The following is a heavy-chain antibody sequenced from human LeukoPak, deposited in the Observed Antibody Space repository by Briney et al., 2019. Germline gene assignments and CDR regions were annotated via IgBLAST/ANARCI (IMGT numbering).Heavy chain of an antibody. CDR3: AREVDDFWSGYYSGWFDP. CDR2: IYYSGST. V-gene: IGHV4-59*01. D-gene: IGHD3-3*01. CDR1: GGSISSYY. J-gene: IGHJ5*02. Sequence: PSETLSLTCTVSGGSISSYYWSWIRQPPGKGLEWIGYIYYSGSTNYNPSLKSRVTISVDTSKNQFSLKLSSVTAADTAVYYCAREVDDFWSGYYSGWFDPWGQGTLVTVSS.